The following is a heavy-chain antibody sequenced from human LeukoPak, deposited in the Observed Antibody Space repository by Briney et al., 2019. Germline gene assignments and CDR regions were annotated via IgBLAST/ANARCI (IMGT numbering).Heavy chain of an antibody. CDR1: GYTFTGYY. D-gene: IGHD1-7*01. CDR2: INPNSGGT. V-gene: IGHV1-2*06. J-gene: IGHJ6*02. CDR3: AREQGNRITGTTGSDMDV. Sequence: ASVKVSCKASGYTFTGYYMHWVRQAPGQGLEWMGRINPNSGGTNYAQKFQGRVTMTKDTSISTAYMELSRLRSDDTAVYYCAREQGNRITGTTGSDMDVWGQGTTVTVSS.